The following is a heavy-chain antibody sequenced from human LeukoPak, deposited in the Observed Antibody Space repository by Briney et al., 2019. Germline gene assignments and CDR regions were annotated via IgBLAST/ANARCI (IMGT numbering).Heavy chain of an antibody. D-gene: IGHD1-14*01. CDR3: ARQDRGFDP. J-gene: IGHJ5*02. CDR1: GYSFTSYW. Sequence: GESLQISCQGSGYSFTSYWIAWVRQMPGKGLEWMGIIYPGDSDARYSPSFQGQATISADKSINTAYLQWSSLKASDTAIYYCARQDRGFDPWGQGTLVTVS. V-gene: IGHV5-51*01. CDR2: IYPGDSDA.